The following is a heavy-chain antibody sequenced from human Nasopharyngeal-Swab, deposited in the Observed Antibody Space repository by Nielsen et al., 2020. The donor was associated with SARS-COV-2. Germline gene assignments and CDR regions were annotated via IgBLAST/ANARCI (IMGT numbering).Heavy chain of an antibody. V-gene: IGHV1-18*01. J-gene: IGHJ6*02. D-gene: IGHD2-15*01. Sequence: ASVKVSCKASGYTFTSYGISWVRQAPGQGLEWMGWISAYNGNTNYAQKLQGRVTMTTDTSTSTAYMELRSLRSDDTAVYYCARGGEYCSGGSCYLNYYCGMDVWGQGTTVTVSS. CDR2: ISAYNGNT. CDR3: ARGGEYCSGGSCYLNYYCGMDV. CDR1: GYTFTSYG.